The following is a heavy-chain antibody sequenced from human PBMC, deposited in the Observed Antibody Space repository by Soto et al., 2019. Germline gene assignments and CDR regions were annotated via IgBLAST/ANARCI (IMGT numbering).Heavy chain of an antibody. CDR2: IIPIFGTA. V-gene: IGHV1-69*01. CDR3: ARVRIAARPHRGAFDI. CDR1: GGTFSSYA. Sequence: QVQLVQSGAEVQKPGSSVKVSCKASGGTFSSYAISWVRQAPGQGLEWMGGIIPIFGTANYAQKFQGRVTITADESTSTAYMELSSLRSEDTAVYYCARVRIAARPHRGAFDIWGQGTMVTVSS. D-gene: IGHD6-6*01. J-gene: IGHJ3*02.